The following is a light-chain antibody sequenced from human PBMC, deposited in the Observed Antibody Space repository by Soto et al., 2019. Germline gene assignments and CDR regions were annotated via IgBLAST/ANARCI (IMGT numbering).Light chain of an antibody. V-gene: IGLV1-40*01. J-gene: IGLJ2*01. CDR1: SSNIGAGYD. CDR3: RSYDSSLSSVV. Sequence: QSVLTQPPSVSGAPGQRVTISCTGSSSNIGAGYDVHWYQQLPGTAPKLLIYGNSNRPSGVPDRFSGSKSGTSASLAITGLQAEDEADYYCRSYDSSLSSVVFAGGTKVTVL. CDR2: GNS.